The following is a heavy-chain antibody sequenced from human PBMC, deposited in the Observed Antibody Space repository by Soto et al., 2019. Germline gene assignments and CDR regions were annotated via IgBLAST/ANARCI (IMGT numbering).Heavy chain of an antibody. Sequence: GWSLRLSCAASGFTFSSYSMNWVRQAPGKGQEWVSSICRTSRFIYYADSVKGRFTISRDNAKNSLNLQMNSLRAEDTAMYYCARVVVGATYNPYYYGMDVWGQGT. V-gene: IGHV3-21*01. D-gene: IGHD1-26*01. CDR2: ICRTSRFI. J-gene: IGHJ6*02. CDR3: ARVVVGATYNPYYYGMDV. CDR1: GFTFSSYS.